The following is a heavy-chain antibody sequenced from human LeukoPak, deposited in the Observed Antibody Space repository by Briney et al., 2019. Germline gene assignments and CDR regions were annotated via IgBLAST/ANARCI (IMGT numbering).Heavy chain of an antibody. D-gene: IGHD5-12*01. CDR3: ARYPEREKWLST. Sequence: SETLSLTCAVYAGSFSGYYWSWVRQPPGKGLEWIGEINQSGSTKYNPSLKSRVTISLDTSKNQFSVRLTSVTAADTAVYYCARYPEREKWLSTWGQGTLVTVSS. V-gene: IGHV4-34*01. CDR2: INQSGST. CDR1: AGSFSGYY. J-gene: IGHJ5*02.